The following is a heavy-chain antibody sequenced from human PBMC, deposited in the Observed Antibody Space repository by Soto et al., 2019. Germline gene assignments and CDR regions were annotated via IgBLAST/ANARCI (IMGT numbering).Heavy chain of an antibody. J-gene: IGHJ4*02. D-gene: IGHD2-2*01. CDR1: GFTFSSYG. V-gene: IGHV3-33*01. Sequence: PGRSLRLSCAAFGFTFSSYGMHWVRQAPGKGLEWVAVIWYDGSNKYYADSVKGRFTISRDNSKNTLYLQMNSLRAEDTAVYYCERDSYSSSTSCYFDYWGQGTLVNVSS. CDR3: ERDSYSSSTSCYFDY. CDR2: IWYDGSNK.